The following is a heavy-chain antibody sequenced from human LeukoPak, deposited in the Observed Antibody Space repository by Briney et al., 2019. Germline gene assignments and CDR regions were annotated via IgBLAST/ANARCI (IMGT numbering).Heavy chain of an antibody. D-gene: IGHD5-12*01. J-gene: IGHJ4*02. CDR1: GGSISSYY. CDR3: ARGGGYASPIGY. V-gene: IGHV4-59*01. Sequence: SETLSLTCTVYGGSISSYYWSWNRQPPGKGLEWIGYIYYSGSTNYNPSLKSRVTISVDTSKNQFSLKLSSVTAADTAVYYCARGGGYASPIGYWGQGALVTVSS. CDR2: IYYSGST.